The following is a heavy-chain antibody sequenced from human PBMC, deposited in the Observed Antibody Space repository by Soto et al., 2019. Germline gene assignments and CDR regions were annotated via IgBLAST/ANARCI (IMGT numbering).Heavy chain of an antibody. Sequence: QVQLVESGGGVVQPGRSLRLSCAASGFTFSSYAMHWVRQAPGKGLEWVAVISYDGSNKYYVDSVKGRFTISRDNSKNTLYLQMNSLRAEDTAVYYCAREYYYDSSGYDAFDYWGQGTLVTVSS. D-gene: IGHD3-22*01. CDR3: AREYYYDSSGYDAFDY. CDR2: ISYDGSNK. J-gene: IGHJ4*02. CDR1: GFTFSSYA. V-gene: IGHV3-30-3*01.